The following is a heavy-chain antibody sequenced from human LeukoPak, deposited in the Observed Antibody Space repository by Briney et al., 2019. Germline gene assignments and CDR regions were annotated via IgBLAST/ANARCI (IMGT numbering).Heavy chain of an antibody. J-gene: IGHJ4*02. CDR3: AKVYYDSSGSYYFDY. D-gene: IGHD3-22*01. Sequence: GESLKISYAASGFTFSSYAMSWVRQAPGKGLEWVSAISGSGGSTYYADSVKGRFTISRDNSKNTLYLQMNSLRAEDTAVYYCAKVYYDSSGSYYFDYWGQGTLVTVSS. V-gene: IGHV3-23*01. CDR1: GFTFSSYA. CDR2: ISGSGGST.